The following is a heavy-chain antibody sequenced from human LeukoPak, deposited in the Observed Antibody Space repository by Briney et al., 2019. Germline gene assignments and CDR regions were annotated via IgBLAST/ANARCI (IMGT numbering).Heavy chain of an antibody. J-gene: IGHJ5*02. V-gene: IGHV3-30*02. D-gene: IGHD3-16*01. Sequence: GGSLRLSCAASGLTLSNFGMHWVRQAPGKGLEWVAFIAFDGKKTHYTDSVKGRFTISRDNSKNTLYLQMNSLRPEDTAVYYCAGVEGGDWFDPWGQGTLVTVSS. CDR3: AGVEGGDWFDP. CDR1: GLTLSNFG. CDR2: IAFDGKKT.